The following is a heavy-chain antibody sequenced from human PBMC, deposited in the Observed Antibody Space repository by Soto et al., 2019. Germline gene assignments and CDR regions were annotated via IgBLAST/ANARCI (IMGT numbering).Heavy chain of an antibody. D-gene: IGHD4-17*01. V-gene: IGHV2-5*02. Sequence: QITLEEAGPTLVKPTQTLTLTCTFSGFSLSTSGVAVGWIRQPPGKALEWLTLIYWDDDKSYSPSLKSRLTLTWDNSKNQVVLPVTNMDPVDTGTYFWARALDYGGRWYCKFWGRGNLVTCSS. CDR2: IYWDDDK. CDR3: ARALDYGGRWYCKF. J-gene: IGHJ2*01. CDR1: GFSLSTSGVA.